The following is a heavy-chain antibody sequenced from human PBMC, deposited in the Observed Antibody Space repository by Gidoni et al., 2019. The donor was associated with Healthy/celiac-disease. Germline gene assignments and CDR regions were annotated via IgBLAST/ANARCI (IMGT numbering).Heavy chain of an antibody. CDR2: ISWNRGSI. Sequence: EVQLVESGGGLVQPGRSLRLSCAASGFTFDAYAMHWVRQAPGKGLEWVSGISWNRGSIGYADSVKGRFTISRDNAKNSLYLQMNSLRAQDTALYYCAKVSGSYGGDYFDYWGQGTLVTVSS. J-gene: IGHJ4*02. CDR3: AKVSGSYGGDYFDY. V-gene: IGHV3-9*01. CDR1: GFTFDAYA. D-gene: IGHD1-26*01.